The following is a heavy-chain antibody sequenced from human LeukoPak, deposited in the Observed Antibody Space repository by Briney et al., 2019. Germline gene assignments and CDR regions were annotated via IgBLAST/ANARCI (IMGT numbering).Heavy chain of an antibody. J-gene: IGHJ4*02. CDR2: IYSGGST. Sequence: GGSLRLSCAASGFTVSSNYMSWVRQAPGKGLEWVSVIYSGGSTYYADSVKGRFTISRDNSKNTLYLQMNGLRAEDTAVYYCARDEDSSGHFDYWGQGTLVTVSS. D-gene: IGHD3-22*01. V-gene: IGHV3-66*01. CDR1: GFTVSSNY. CDR3: ARDEDSSGHFDY.